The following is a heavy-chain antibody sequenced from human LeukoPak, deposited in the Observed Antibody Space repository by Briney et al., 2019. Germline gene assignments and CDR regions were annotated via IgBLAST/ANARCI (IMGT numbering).Heavy chain of an antibody. Sequence: GGSLTLSCAASGFTFSNYAMSWVRQAPGKGLEWVANIKQDGSEEYYVDSVKGRFTISRDNAKNSLYLQMNSLRADDTAIYYCARWDSGSYYGIGDWGQGTLVTVSS. D-gene: IGHD1-26*01. V-gene: IGHV3-7*01. CDR2: IKQDGSEE. J-gene: IGHJ4*02. CDR3: ARWDSGSYYGIGD. CDR1: GFTFSNYA.